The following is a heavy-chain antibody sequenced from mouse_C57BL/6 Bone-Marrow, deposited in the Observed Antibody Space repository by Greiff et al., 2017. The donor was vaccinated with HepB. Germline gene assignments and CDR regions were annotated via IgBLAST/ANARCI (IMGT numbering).Heavy chain of an antibody. V-gene: IGHV3-6*01. CDR3: ARSLGGYAMDY. Sequence: EVKLMESGPGLVKPSQSLSLTCSVTGYSITSGYYWNWIRQFPGNKLEWMGYISYDGSNNYNPSLKNRISITRDTSKNQFFLKLNSVTTEDTATYYCARSLGGYAMDYWGQGTSVTVSS. CDR2: ISYDGSN. J-gene: IGHJ4*01. D-gene: IGHD3-3*01. CDR1: GYSITSGYY.